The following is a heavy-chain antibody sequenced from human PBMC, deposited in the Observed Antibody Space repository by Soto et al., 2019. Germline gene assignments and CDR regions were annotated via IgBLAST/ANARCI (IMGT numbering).Heavy chain of an antibody. CDR2: INPSGGST. CDR3: ARQGPITIFGVVIIQDWFDP. V-gene: IGHV1-46*03. J-gene: IGHJ5*02. D-gene: IGHD3-3*01. CDR1: GYTFTSYY. Sequence: ASVKVSCKASGYTFTSYYMHWVRQAPGQGLEWMGIINPSGGSTSYAQKFQGRVTMTRDTSTSTVYMELSSLRSEGTAVYYCARQGPITIFGVVIIQDWFDPWGQGTLVTVSS.